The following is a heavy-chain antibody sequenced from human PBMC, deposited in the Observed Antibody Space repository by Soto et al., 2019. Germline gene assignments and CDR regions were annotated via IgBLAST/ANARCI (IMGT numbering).Heavy chain of an antibody. CDR3: ARDQPISLLRPLASWASAFDI. J-gene: IGHJ3*02. CDR2: ISSSSSYI. D-gene: IGHD1-26*01. Sequence: EVQLVESGGGLVKPGGSLRLSCAASGFTSSSYSMNWVRQAPGKGLEWVSSISSSSSYIYYADSVKGRVTISRDNAKNSLNLQMNSLRAEEASVYYGARDQPISLLRPLASWASAFDIWGQGTMVTVSS. V-gene: IGHV3-21*01. CDR1: GFTSSSYS.